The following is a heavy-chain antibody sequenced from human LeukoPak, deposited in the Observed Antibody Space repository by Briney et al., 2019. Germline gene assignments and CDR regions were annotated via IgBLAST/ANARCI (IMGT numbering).Heavy chain of an antibody. D-gene: IGHD4-17*01. J-gene: IGHJ3*02. Sequence: GGSLRLSCAASGFTFSSYSMNWVRQAPGKGLEWLSYISGTSSTIYYADSVKGRFTISRDNAKNSLYLQMNGLRDDDTAVYYCASSFRGDATRFDIWGQGTMATVSS. V-gene: IGHV3-48*02. CDR1: GFTFSSYS. CDR3: ASSFRGDATRFDI. CDR2: ISGTSSTI.